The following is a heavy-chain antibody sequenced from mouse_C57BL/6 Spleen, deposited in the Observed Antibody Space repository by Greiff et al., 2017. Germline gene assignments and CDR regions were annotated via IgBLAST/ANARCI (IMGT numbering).Heavy chain of an antibody. J-gene: IGHJ3*01. Sequence: EVQLQQSGPELVKPGASVKISCKASGYSFTDYNMNWVKQSNGKSLEWIGVINPNYGTSSYNQKFKGKATLTVDQSSSTAYMQLNSLTSEDSAVYYCARSGDCGSSYWFAYWGQGTLVTVSA. CDR3: ARSGDCGSSYWFAY. CDR2: INPNYGTS. CDR1: GYSFTDYN. V-gene: IGHV1-39*01. D-gene: IGHD1-1*01.